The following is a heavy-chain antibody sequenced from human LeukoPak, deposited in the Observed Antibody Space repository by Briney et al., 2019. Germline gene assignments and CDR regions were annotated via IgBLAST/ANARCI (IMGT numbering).Heavy chain of an antibody. V-gene: IGHV3-9*01. CDR1: GFTFYDYA. J-gene: IGHJ4*02. D-gene: IGHD3-3*01. CDR2: ISWNSGSI. Sequence: PGGSLRLSCAASGFTFYDYAMHWVRHAPGKGLEGGSGISWNSGSIGYADSVKGRFTISRDNAKNSLYLQMNSLRAEDTALYYCAKGIGVVIIQGFDYWGQGTLVTVSS. CDR3: AKGIGVVIIQGFDY.